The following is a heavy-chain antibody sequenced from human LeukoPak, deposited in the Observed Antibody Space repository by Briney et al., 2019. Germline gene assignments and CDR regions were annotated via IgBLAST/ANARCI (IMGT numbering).Heavy chain of an antibody. CDR2: ISYDGSNK. Sequence: GGSLRLSCAASGFTFSSYAMHWVRQAPGKGLEWVAVISYDGSNKYYADSVKGRFTISRDNSKNTLYLQMNSLRAEDTAVYYCARGNWGGGMDVWGQGTTVTVSS. CDR1: GFTFSSYA. J-gene: IGHJ6*02. D-gene: IGHD7-27*01. CDR3: ARGNWGGGMDV. V-gene: IGHV3-30-3*01.